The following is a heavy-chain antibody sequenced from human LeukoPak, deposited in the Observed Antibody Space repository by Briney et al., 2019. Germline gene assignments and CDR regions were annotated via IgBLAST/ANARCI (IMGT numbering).Heavy chain of an antibody. CDR1: GYSISSGYY. D-gene: IGHD2-21*02. CDR3: ARRTTYIGWRPSESPSCFDY. Sequence: SETLSLTCTVSGYSISSGYYWGWIRQPPGKGLEWIGSIYHSGSTYYNPSLKSRVTVSVDTSKNQFSLKLSSVTAADTAVYYCARRTTYIGWRPSESPSCFDYWGQGTLVTVSS. J-gene: IGHJ4*02. CDR2: IYHSGST. V-gene: IGHV4-38-2*02.